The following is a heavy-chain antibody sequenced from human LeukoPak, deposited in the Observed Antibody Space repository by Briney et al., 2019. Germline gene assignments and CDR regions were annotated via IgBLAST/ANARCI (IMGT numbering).Heavy chain of an antibody. J-gene: IGHJ3*02. CDR3: ARDDATMVRGVTGAFDI. V-gene: IGHV3-21*01. CDR1: GFTFSSYS. Sequence: GGFLRLSCAASGFTFSSYSMNWVRQAPGKGLEWVSSISSSSSYIYYADSVKGRFTISRDNAKNSLYLQMNSLRAEDTAVYYCARDDATMVRGVTGAFDIWGQGTMVTVSS. CDR2: ISSSSSYI. D-gene: IGHD3-10*01.